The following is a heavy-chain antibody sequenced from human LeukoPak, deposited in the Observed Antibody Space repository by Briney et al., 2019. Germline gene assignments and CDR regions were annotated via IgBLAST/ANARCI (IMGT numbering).Heavy chain of an antibody. J-gene: IGHJ5*02. Sequence: SETLSLTCAVYGGSFSGYYWSWIRQPPGKGLGWIGEINHSGSTNYNPSLKSRVTISVDTSKNQFSLKLSSVTAADTAVYYCARGRDHDCGDFLTFPWFDPWGQGTLVTVSS. V-gene: IGHV4-34*01. CDR3: ARGRDHDCGDFLTFPWFDP. D-gene: IGHD4-17*01. CDR1: GGSFSGYY. CDR2: INHSGST.